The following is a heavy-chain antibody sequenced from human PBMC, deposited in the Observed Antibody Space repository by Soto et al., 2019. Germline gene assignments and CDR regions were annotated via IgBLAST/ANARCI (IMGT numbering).Heavy chain of an antibody. D-gene: IGHD5-12*01. J-gene: IGHJ5*02. CDR3: VRHHIVATLRGWFDP. V-gene: IGHV5-51*01. CDR1: GYSITSDW. CDR2: IYPRDSDT. Sequence: GESLKISCKASGYSITSDWIGWVRQMPGKGLEWMGIIYPRDSDTRYSPSFEGQVTISADKTTNTAYLQWSSLKASDTAIYYCVRHHIVATLRGWFDPWGQGTLVTVSS.